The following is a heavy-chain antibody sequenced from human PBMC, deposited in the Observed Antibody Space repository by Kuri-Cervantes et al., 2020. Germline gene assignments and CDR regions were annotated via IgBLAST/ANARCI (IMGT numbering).Heavy chain of an antibody. D-gene: IGHD3-10*01. Sequence: GGSLRLSCAASGFIFSTYAMNWVRQAPGKGLEWVSAISGSSVSTYYADSVKGRFTISRDSSKNTLYLQMSSLKAEDTAVYFCAKRFGSGSFDYWGQGTLVTVSS. CDR1: GFIFSTYA. J-gene: IGHJ4*02. CDR3: AKRFGSGSFDY. CDR2: ISGSSVST. V-gene: IGHV3-23*01.